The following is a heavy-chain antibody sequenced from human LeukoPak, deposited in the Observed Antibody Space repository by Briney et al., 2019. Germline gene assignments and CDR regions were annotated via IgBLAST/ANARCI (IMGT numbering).Heavy chain of an antibody. Sequence: PGRSLRLSCAASGFTFDDYAMPWVRQAPGKGLEWVSGISWNSGSIGYADSVKGRFTISRDNAKNSLYLQMNSLRSEDTAVYYCARRWQQLVGRGGTTEQYDTFDIWGRGTKVTVSS. CDR1: GFTFDDYA. CDR2: ISWNSGSI. J-gene: IGHJ3*02. CDR3: ARRWQQLVGRGGTTEQYDTFDI. D-gene: IGHD6-13*01. V-gene: IGHV3-9*01.